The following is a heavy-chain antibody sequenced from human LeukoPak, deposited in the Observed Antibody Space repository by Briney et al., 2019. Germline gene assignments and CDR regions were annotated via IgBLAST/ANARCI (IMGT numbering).Heavy chain of an antibody. V-gene: IGHV1-69*05. CDR2: IIPIFGTA. CDR3: AGGYYYYYYMDV. CDR1: GGTFSSYA. J-gene: IGHJ6*03. Sequence: GASVKVSCKASGGTFSSYAISWVRQAPGQGLEWMGGIIPIFGTANYAQKFQGRVTITTDESTSTAYMELSSLRSEDTAVYYCAGGYYYYYYMDVWGQGTQVTVS.